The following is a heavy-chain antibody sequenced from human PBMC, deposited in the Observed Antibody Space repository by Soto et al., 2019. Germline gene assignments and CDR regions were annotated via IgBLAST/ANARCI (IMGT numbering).Heavy chain of an antibody. Sequence: QVQLVQSGAEVKKPGSSVRVSCKASGGTFRSHAISWMRQAPGQGLEWMGGNVPISGAANYAQKFEGRVTITADASTSTAYMELSSLTAXXTAIYYCARDRSYDNSAYFGGFDSXX. J-gene: IGHJ4*01. V-gene: IGHV1-69*01. CDR1: GGTFRSHA. D-gene: IGHD3-22*01. CDR2: NVPISGAA. CDR3: ARDRSYDNSAYFGGFDS.